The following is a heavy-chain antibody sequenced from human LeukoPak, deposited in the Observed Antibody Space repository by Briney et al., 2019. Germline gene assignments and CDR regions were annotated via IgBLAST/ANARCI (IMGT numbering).Heavy chain of an antibody. CDR2: VNYSGST. J-gene: IGHJ6*03. CDR3: ARVGDLFRAHRVRGLSPDFYYMDV. CDR1: GGSFSDFY. Sequence: SETLSLTCAVSGGSFSDFYWNWIRQRPGKGLEWIGEVNYSGSTYYNSSLKSRVIISLDTSQNQCSLKLSSVTAADTGVYYCARVGDLFRAHRVRGLSPDFYYMDVWGKGTTVTVSS. V-gene: IGHV4-34*01. D-gene: IGHD3-10*01.